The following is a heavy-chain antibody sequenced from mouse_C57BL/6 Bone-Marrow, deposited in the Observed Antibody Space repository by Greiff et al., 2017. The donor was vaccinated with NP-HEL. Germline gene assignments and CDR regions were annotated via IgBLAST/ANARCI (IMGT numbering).Heavy chain of an antibody. J-gene: IGHJ3*01. CDR3: ARGSSLFAY. V-gene: IGHV14-2*01. CDR1: GFNIKDYY. Sequence: EVQLQQSGAELVKPGASVKLSCTASGFNIKDYYMHWVKQRTEQGLEWIGRIDPEDGETKYAAKFQGKATITADTSSNTAYLQLSSLTSEDTAVYYCARGSSLFAYWGQGTLVTVSA. CDR2: IDPEDGET. D-gene: IGHD6-1*01.